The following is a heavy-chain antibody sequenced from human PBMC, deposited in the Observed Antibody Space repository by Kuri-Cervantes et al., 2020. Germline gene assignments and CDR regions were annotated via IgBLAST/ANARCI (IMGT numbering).Heavy chain of an antibody. D-gene: IGHD1-26*01. CDR3: AREGIVGATTGSYFDY. CDR1: GGSISSSSYY. J-gene: IGHJ4*02. CDR2: IYYSGST. V-gene: IGHV4-39*07. Sequence: GSLRLSCTVSGGSISSSSYYWGWIRQPPGKGLEWIGNIYYSGSTYYNPSLKSRVTISVDTSKNQFSLKLNSVTAADTAVYYCAREGIVGATTGSYFDYWGQGTLVTVSS.